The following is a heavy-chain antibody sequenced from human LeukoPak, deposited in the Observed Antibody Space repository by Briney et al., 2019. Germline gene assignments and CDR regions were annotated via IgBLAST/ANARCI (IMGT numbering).Heavy chain of an antibody. CDR3: AKRSCSGGSCNFDY. CDR2: ISSSAISI. D-gene: IGHD2-15*01. CDR1: GFTFSSYE. V-gene: IGHV3-48*03. Sequence: PGGSLRLSCAASGFTFSSYEFNWVRQAPGKGLEWVAYISSSAISIYYADSVKGRLTISRDNSKNTLYLQMNSLRAEDTALYYFAKRSCSGGSCNFDYWGQGTLVTVSS. J-gene: IGHJ4*02.